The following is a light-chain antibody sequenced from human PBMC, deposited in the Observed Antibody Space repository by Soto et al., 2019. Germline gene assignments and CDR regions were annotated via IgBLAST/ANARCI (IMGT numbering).Light chain of an antibody. CDR1: QNIRSS. Sequence: VMTHSPASLSASSREAVTRSCRASQNIRSSLDWYQQRPGQAPELLFYDASIRDTGIPYRFSGSGSGTDFSLTISSLEPEDFAVYYCHQYVSSPWTFGQGTKVDI. J-gene: IGKJ1*01. CDR3: HQYVSSPWT. V-gene: IGKV3-20*01. CDR2: DAS.